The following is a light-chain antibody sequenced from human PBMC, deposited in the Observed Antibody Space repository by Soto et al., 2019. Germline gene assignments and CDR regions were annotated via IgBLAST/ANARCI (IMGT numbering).Light chain of an antibody. J-gene: IGKJ1*01. Sequence: EIVLTQSPGTLSESPGERDTLSCRASQSVSSSYLAWYQQKPGQAPRLLIYDTSSRATGIPDRFSGSGSGTDFTLAISRLEPEDFAVYYCQQCGSSPSFGQGTKVELK. CDR2: DTS. CDR1: QSVSSSY. CDR3: QQCGSSPS. V-gene: IGKV3-20*01.